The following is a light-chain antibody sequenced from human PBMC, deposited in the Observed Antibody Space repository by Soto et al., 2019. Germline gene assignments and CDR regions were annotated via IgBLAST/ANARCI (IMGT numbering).Light chain of an antibody. J-gene: IGKJ2*01. CDR3: QQRSNWPRT. CDR1: QSVSSY. Sequence: EIVLTQSPATLSLSPGERATLSCRASQSVSSYLDWYQQKPGQVPRLLIYDASSRATGIPARFSGSGSGTDFTLTISRLEPEDFPVYYWQQRSNWPRTFGQGTKLEIK. CDR2: DAS. V-gene: IGKV3-11*01.